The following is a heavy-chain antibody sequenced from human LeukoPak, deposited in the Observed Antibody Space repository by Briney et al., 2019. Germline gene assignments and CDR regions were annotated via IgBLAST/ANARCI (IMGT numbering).Heavy chain of an antibody. CDR3: ARVEVGADDFDYFQH. CDR2: IYHSGST. D-gene: IGHD1-26*01. V-gene: IGHV4-38-2*02. CDR1: GYSISSDYY. J-gene: IGHJ1*01. Sequence: PSETLSLTCTVSGYSISSDYYWGWIRQPPGKGLEWIGTIYHSGSTSYNPSLKSRVTISVDTSKNQFSLKLSSVTVADTAVYYCARVEVGADDFDYFQHWGQGTLVTVSS.